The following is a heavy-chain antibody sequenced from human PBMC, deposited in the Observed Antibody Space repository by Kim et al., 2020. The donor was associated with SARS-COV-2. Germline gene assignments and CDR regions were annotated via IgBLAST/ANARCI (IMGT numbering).Heavy chain of an antibody. J-gene: IGHJ4*02. D-gene: IGHD1-26*01. CDR1: GGTFSSYA. CDR2: IIPILGIA. Sequence: SVKVSCKASGGTFSSYAISWVRQAPGQGLEWMGRIIPILGIANYAQKFQGRVTITADKSTSTAYMELSSLRSEDTAVYYCARGFVAGASLNWGQGTLVTVSS. CDR3: ARGFVAGASLN. V-gene: IGHV1-69*04.